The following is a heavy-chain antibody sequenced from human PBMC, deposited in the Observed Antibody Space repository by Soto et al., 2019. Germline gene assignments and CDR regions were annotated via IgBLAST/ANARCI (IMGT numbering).Heavy chain of an antibody. J-gene: IGHJ4*02. CDR2: IYYSGST. D-gene: IGHD6-13*01. Sequence: SETLSLTCTVSGGSISSYYWSWIRQPPGKGLEWIGYIYYSGSTNYNPSLKSRVTISVDTSKNQFSLKLSSVTAADTAVYYCAVQAAGTPSSFDYWGQGTLVTVSS. CDR3: AVQAAGTPSSFDY. V-gene: IGHV4-59*01. CDR1: GGSISSYY.